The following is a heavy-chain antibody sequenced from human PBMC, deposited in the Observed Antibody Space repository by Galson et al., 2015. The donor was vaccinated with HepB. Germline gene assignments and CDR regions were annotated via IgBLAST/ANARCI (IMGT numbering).Heavy chain of an antibody. CDR1: GFTFGDYA. Sequence: SLRLSCAASGFTFGDYAMSWVRQAPGKGLEWVGFIRSKAYGGTTEYAASVKGRFTISRDDSKSIAYLQMNSLKTEDTAVYYCTRDPWPGSSGWYYFDYWGQGTLVTVSS. D-gene: IGHD6-19*01. V-gene: IGHV3-49*04. J-gene: IGHJ4*02. CDR3: TRDPWPGSSGWYYFDY. CDR2: IRSKAYGGTT.